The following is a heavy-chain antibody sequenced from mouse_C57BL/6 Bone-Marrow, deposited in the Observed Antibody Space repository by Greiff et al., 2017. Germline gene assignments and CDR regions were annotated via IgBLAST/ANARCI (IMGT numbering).Heavy chain of an antibody. CDR2: IDPSDSYT. D-gene: IGHD4-1*01. J-gene: IGHJ4*01. CDR3: AREELRYAMDY. CDR1: GYTFTSYW. Sequence: VQLQQPGAELVMPGASVKLSCKASGYTFTSYWMHWVKQRPGQGLEWIGEIDPSDSYTNYNQKFKGKSTLTVDKSSSTAYMQLSSLTSEDSAVYYCAREELRYAMDYWGQGTSVTVSS. V-gene: IGHV1-69*01.